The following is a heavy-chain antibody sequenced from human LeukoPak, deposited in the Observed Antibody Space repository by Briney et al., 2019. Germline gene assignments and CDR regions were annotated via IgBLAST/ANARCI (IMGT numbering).Heavy chain of an antibody. Sequence: GGSLRLSCAASGFTFSSYAMSWVRQAPGKGLEWVSTISGSGGSTYYADSVKGRFTISRDNSKNTLYLQMKSLRAEDTAVYYCAKTYSSSWSGAPYYFDYWGQGTLVTVSS. CDR3: AKTYSSSWSGAPYYFDY. J-gene: IGHJ4*02. D-gene: IGHD6-13*01. CDR1: GFTFSSYA. CDR2: ISGSGGST. V-gene: IGHV3-23*01.